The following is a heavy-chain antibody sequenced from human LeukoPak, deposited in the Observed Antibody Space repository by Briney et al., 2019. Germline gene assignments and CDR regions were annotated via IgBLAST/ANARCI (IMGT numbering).Heavy chain of an antibody. J-gene: IGHJ4*02. Sequence: SVKVSCKASGGTFSSYAISWVRQAPGQGLEWMGRIIPILGIANYAQKFQGRVTITADKSTSTAYMELSSLRSEDTAVYYCARDPGVLLWFREFYFDYWGQGTLVTVSS. CDR3: ARDPGVLLWFREFYFDY. CDR2: IIPILGIA. D-gene: IGHD3-10*01. V-gene: IGHV1-69*04. CDR1: GGTFSSYA.